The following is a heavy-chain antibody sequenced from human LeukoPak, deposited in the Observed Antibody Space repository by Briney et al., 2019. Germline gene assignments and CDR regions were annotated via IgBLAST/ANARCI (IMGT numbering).Heavy chain of an antibody. CDR1: GFTFSSYA. CDR3: AKDSGYDFWSGYRYFDY. V-gene: IGHV3-23*01. CDR2: ISGSGGST. D-gene: IGHD3-3*01. J-gene: IGHJ4*02. Sequence: GGSLRLSCAASGFTFSSYAMSCVRQAPGKGLEWVSAISGSGGSTYYADSVKGRFTISRDNSKNALYLQMNSLRAEDTAVYYCAKDSGYDFWSGYRYFDYWGQGTLVTVSS.